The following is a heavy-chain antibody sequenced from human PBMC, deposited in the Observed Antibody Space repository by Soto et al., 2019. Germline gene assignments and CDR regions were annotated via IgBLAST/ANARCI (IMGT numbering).Heavy chain of an antibody. V-gene: IGHV3-48*03. D-gene: IGHD1-26*01. J-gene: IGHJ3*01. CDR2: IHPSGQPI. CDR1: GFTFSGSE. Sequence: EVQLVESGGGLVQPGGSLRLSCAASGFTFSGSEMYWVRQAPGKGLAWISYIHPSGQPIFYADSVKGRFTISRDNANNSLFLQMNSLRAEDTAVYYCARRASRWGQGTMVTVSS. CDR3: ARRASR.